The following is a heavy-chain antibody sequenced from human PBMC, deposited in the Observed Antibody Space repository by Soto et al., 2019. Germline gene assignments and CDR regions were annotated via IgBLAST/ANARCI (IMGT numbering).Heavy chain of an antibody. V-gene: IGHV4-4*07. D-gene: IGHD4-17*01. J-gene: IGHJ2*01. Sequence: QVQLQESGPGLVKPSETLSLTCTVSGGSMNTYYWNWIRQPAGKGLEWVGRWYISGSTTYNPSLKKRVTLSVATSKNQVSLKFSSVTAADTAVYYCARSFVSVTPTPSWDFDLWCRGTLVTVSS. CDR1: GGSMNTYY. CDR2: WYISGST. CDR3: ARSFVSVTPTPSWDFDL.